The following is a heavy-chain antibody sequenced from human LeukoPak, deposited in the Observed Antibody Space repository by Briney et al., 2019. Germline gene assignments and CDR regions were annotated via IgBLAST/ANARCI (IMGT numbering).Heavy chain of an antibody. V-gene: IGHV4-30-4*08. J-gene: IGHJ3*02. CDR3: ARDNSQGVTFDI. D-gene: IGHD2/OR15-2a*01. CDR1: GGSISSGDYY. CDR2: IYYSGST. Sequence: PSQTLSLTCTVSGGSISSGDYYWSWIRQPPGKGLEWIGYIYYSGSTYYNPSLKSRVTISVDTSKNQFSLKLSSVTAADTAVYYCARDNSQGVTFDIWGQGTMVTVSS.